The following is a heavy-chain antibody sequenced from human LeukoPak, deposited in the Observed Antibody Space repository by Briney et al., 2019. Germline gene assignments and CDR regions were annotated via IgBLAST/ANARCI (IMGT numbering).Heavy chain of an antibody. D-gene: IGHD3-9*01. CDR2: IYYTGRT. Sequence: SETLSLTCIVSGGSVSSSYWSWIRQPPGKGLEWIGYIYYTGRTNYNPSLKSRVTISVDTSKNQFSLKLSSVTAADTAVYYCARDTRYGYDILTGWFKWFDPWGQGTLVTVSS. J-gene: IGHJ5*02. CDR3: ARDTRYGYDILTGWFKWFDP. V-gene: IGHV4-59*02. CDR1: GGSVSSSY.